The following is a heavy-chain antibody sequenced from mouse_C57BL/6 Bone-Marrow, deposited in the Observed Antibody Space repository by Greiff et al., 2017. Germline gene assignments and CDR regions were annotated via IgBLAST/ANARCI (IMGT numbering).Heavy chain of an antibody. CDR1: GFTFSSYG. CDR3: ARDDYDGYFDV. V-gene: IGHV5-6*01. D-gene: IGHD2-4*01. Sequence: EVKVVESGGDLVQPGGSLKLSCAASGFTFSSYGMSWVRQTPDKRLEWVATISSGGSYTYYPDSVKGRFTISRDNAKNTLYLQMSSLKSEDTAMYYCARDDYDGYFDVWGTGTTVTVPS. J-gene: IGHJ1*03. CDR2: ISSGGSYT.